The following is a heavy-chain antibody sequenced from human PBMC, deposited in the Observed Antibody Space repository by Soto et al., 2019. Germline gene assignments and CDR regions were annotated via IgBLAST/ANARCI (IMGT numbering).Heavy chain of an antibody. CDR2: ISSNGGST. D-gene: IGHD3-22*01. CDR1: GFTFSSYA. V-gene: IGHV3-64D*08. CDR3: VKADSSGYYYVLDY. J-gene: IGHJ4*02. Sequence: SGGSRRLSCSASGFTFSSYAMHWVRQAPGKGLEYVSAISSNGGSTYYADSVKGRFTISRDNSKNTLYLQMSSLRAEDTAVYYCVKADSSGYYYVLDYWGQGTLVTVSS.